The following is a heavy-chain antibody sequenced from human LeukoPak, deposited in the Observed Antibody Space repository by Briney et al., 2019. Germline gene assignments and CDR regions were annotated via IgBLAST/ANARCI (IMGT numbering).Heavy chain of an antibody. V-gene: IGHV3-7*01. Sequence: GGSLRLSCAASGFTFSSYWMSWVRQAPGKGLEWVANIKQDGSEKYYVDSVKGRFTISRDNAKNSLYLQMNSLRAEDTAVYYCAREGHYYGSGSYSSYWGQGTLVTVSS. D-gene: IGHD3-10*01. CDR3: AREGHYYGSGSYSSY. CDR2: IKQDGSEK. J-gene: IGHJ4*02. CDR1: GFTFSSYW.